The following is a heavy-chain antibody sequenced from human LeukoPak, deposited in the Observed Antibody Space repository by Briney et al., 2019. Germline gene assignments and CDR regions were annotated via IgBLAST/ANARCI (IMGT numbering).Heavy chain of an antibody. J-gene: IGHJ2*01. CDR3: ARQGRVYYYDSSGYYSPRTYFDL. CDR2: IYYSGST. CDR1: GGSISSYY. V-gene: IGHV4-59*08. Sequence: PSETLSLTCTVSGGSISSYYWSWIRQPPGKGLEWIGYIYYSGSTNYNPSLKSRVTISVDTSKNQFSLKLSSVTAADTAVYYCARQGRVYYYDSSGYYSPRTYFDLWGRGTLVTVSS. D-gene: IGHD3-22*01.